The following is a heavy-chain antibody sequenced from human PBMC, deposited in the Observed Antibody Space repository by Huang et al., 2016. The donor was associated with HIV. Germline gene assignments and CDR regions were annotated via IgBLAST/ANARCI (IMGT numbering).Heavy chain of an antibody. CDR1: GFIFSNYG. CDR2: ISYDGSNK. Sequence: QVQLVESGGGVVQPGRSLRLSCAASGFIFSNYGMHGVRQAPGKWLEWVALISYDGSNKYYTDSVKGRFSISRDNSKNTLYLQMNSLRAEDTAVYYCALKGDSSGWEYFRHWGQGTLVTVSS. D-gene: IGHD6-19*01. J-gene: IGHJ1*01. V-gene: IGHV3-30*03. CDR3: ALKGDSSGWEYFRH.